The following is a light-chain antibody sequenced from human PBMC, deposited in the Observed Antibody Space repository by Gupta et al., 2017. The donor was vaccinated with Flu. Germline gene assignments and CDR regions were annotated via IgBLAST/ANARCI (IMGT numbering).Light chain of an antibody. CDR3: QQYKSYPRT. Sequence: DIVMTQSPATLSVSPGERATLSCRASQSVSSYLAWYQQKPGQAPRLLIYGASTRATGIPARFSGSGSGTEFTLTISSLQSEDFAIYYCQQYKSYPRTFGQGTKVEIK. CDR2: GAS. CDR1: QSVSSY. J-gene: IGKJ1*01. V-gene: IGKV3-15*01.